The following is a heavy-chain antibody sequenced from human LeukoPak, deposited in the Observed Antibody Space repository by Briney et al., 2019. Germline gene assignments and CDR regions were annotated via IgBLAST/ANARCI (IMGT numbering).Heavy chain of an antibody. Sequence: GGSLRLSCAASGFTFSSYGMHWVRQAPGKGLEWVAVISYDGSNKYYADSVKGRFTISRDNSKNTLYLQMNSLRAEDTAVYYCAKDLRYCSSTSCYRYYYYYGMDVWGQGTTVTVSS. V-gene: IGHV3-30*18. D-gene: IGHD2-2*02. CDR1: GFTFSSYG. J-gene: IGHJ6*02. CDR3: AKDLRYCSSTSCYRYYYYYGMDV. CDR2: ISYDGSNK.